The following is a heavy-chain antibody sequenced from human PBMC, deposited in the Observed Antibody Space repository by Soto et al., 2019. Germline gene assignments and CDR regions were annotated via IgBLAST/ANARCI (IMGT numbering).Heavy chain of an antibody. D-gene: IGHD2-8*01. CDR2: ISYDGSNK. V-gene: IGHV3-30*03. J-gene: IGHJ6*02. CDR3: ARTRPRDYQDANGYFSYYYCIDG. CDR1: GFTFRSYG. Sequence: GGSLRLSCAASGFTFRSYGMHWVRQAPGKGLEWVAVISYDGSNKYYVDSVKGRFTISRDNSKNTLYLQMNSLRAEDTAVYYCARTRPRDYQDANGYFSYYYCIDGWGQGTTVTVSS.